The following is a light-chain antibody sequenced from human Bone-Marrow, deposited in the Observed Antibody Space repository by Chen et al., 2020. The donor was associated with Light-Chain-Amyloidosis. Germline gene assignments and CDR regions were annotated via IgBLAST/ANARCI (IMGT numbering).Light chain of an antibody. V-gene: IGLV2-14*01. CDR2: AVS. CDR1: SGDVGTYNY. J-gene: IGLJ1*01. CDR3: SSFTSSSSYV. Sequence: QSALPQPPSLSGSPGQPITISSTGTSGDVGTYNYVSCYQQHPGKAPKVMIYAVSNRPSGVSNRFSGSKSGNTASLTISGLQAEDEADYYCSSFTSSSSYVFGPGTKVTVL.